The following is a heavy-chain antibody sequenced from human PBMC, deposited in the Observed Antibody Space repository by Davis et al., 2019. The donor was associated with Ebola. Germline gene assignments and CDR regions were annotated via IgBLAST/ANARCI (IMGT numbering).Heavy chain of an antibody. V-gene: IGHV5-51*01. D-gene: IGHD3-22*01. J-gene: IGHJ4*02. CDR1: GYSFTSYW. CDR2: IYPGDSDT. Sequence: PGGSLRLSCKGSGYSFTSYWIGWVRQMPGKGLEWMGIIYPGDSDTRYSPSFQGQVTISADKSISTAYLQWSSLKASDTAMYYCARHLGNDYYDSSGYYHDYWGQGTLVTVSS. CDR3: ARHLGNDYYDSSGYYHDY.